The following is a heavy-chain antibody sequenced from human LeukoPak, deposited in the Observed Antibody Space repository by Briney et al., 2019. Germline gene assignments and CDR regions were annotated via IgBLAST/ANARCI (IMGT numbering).Heavy chain of an antibody. CDR1: GFTFSSYA. CDR2: ISGSGVTI. J-gene: IGHJ1*01. Sequence: GGSLRLSCVASGFTFSSYAMAWVRQAPGKGLEWVSAISGSGVTIHNAGSVKGRFSISRDNSKNTLYLQMNSLRAEDTALYYCAKKVVVGATSPYSDFQDWGQGTLVTVSS. D-gene: IGHD1-26*01. V-gene: IGHV3-23*01. CDR3: AKKVVVGATSPYSDFQD.